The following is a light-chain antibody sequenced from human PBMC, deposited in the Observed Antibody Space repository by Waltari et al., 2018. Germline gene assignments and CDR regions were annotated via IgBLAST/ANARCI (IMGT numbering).Light chain of an antibody. J-gene: IGKJ4*01. Sequence: DIQMTQSPSTLSASVGDRVTITCRASQSISSWLAWYQQRPGKAPKLLIYKASSLESGVPSRFSGSGSGTEFTLTISSLQPDDFATYYCQQYNSYSLTFGGGTKVEIK. V-gene: IGKV1-5*03. CDR2: KAS. CDR3: QQYNSYSLT. CDR1: QSISSW.